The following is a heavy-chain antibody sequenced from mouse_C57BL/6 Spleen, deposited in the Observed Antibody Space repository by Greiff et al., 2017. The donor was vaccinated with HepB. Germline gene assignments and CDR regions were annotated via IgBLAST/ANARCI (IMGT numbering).Heavy chain of an antibody. CDR2: IDPSDSET. J-gene: IGHJ4*01. Sequence: QVQLQQPGAELVRPGSSVKLSCKASGYTFTSYWMHWVKQRPIQGLEWIGNIDPSDSETHYNQKFKDKATLTVDKSSSTAYMRLSSLTSEDSAVYYCAREGNYDYLYAMDYWGQGASVTVSS. D-gene: IGHD2-4*01. CDR1: GYTFTSYW. CDR3: AREGNYDYLYAMDY. V-gene: IGHV1-52*01.